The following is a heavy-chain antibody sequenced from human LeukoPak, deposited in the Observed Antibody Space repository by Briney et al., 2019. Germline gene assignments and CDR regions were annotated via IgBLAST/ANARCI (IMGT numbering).Heavy chain of an antibody. D-gene: IGHD6-13*01. Sequence: ASVTVSCKASGYTFTGYYMHWVRQAPGQGLEWMGWINPNSGGTNYAQKLQGWVTMTRDTSISTAYMELSRLRSDDTAVYYCARAGPSSSWYVFDYWGQGTLVTVSS. CDR3: ARAGPSSSWYVFDY. V-gene: IGHV1-2*04. CDR2: INPNSGGT. CDR1: GYTFTGYY. J-gene: IGHJ4*02.